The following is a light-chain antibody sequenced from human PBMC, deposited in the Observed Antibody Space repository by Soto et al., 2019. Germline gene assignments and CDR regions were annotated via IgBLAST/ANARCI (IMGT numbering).Light chain of an antibody. Sequence: ETVLTQSPATLSLSPGERATLSCRASQSVKTYLAWYQQKPGQVPRLLIYDASNRATGIPARFSGSGSGTDFTLTISSLAPEDFATYYCLQDYNYPRTFGQGTKVEIK. CDR2: DAS. CDR3: LQDYNYPRT. J-gene: IGKJ1*01. CDR1: QSVKTY. V-gene: IGKV3-11*01.